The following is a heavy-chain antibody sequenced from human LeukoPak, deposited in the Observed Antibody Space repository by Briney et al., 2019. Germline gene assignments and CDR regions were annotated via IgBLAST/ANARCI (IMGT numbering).Heavy chain of an antibody. CDR2: ISGGGGIT. V-gene: IGHV3-23*01. CDR3: AKSSGPGGYYYYGMDV. CDR1: EFTFNTYA. D-gene: IGHD3-22*01. Sequence: GSLRLSCAASEFTFNTYAVSWVRQAPGKGLEWVSAISGGGGITYYADSVRGRFTISRDNSKSTLYLQMNSLRAEDTAVYYCAKSSGPGGYYYYGMDVWGQGTTVTVSS. J-gene: IGHJ6*02.